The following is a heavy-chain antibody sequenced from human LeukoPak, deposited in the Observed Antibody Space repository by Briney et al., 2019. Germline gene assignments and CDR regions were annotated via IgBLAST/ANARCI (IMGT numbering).Heavy chain of an antibody. CDR1: GFTFSSYS. CDR3: ARRMSYSASASTLAKPIDY. CDR2: ITSTSSYI. V-gene: IGHV3-21*01. J-gene: IGHJ4*02. Sequence: PGGSLRLSCAASGFTFSSYSMNWVRQAPGKGLEWVSCITSTSSYIYYADSVKGRFTISRDNAKNSLDLQMNSLRAEDTADYYCARRMSYSASASTLAKPIDYWGRGTLVTVSS. D-gene: IGHD3-10*01.